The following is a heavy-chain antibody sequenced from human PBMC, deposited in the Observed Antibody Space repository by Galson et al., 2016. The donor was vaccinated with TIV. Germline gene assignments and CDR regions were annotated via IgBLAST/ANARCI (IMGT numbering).Heavy chain of an antibody. Sequence: SLRLSCAASGFTFNSYWMSWVRQVPGKGLEWVANIEDNGAEKNYLDAVKGRFTISRDNAKNSLYLQMNSLRAEDTAVYYCARIYNAGYTIDYWGQGTLVNVSS. CDR1: GFTFNSYW. J-gene: IGHJ4*02. V-gene: IGHV3-7*01. CDR3: ARIYNAGYTIDY. CDR2: IEDNGAEK. D-gene: IGHD5-18*01.